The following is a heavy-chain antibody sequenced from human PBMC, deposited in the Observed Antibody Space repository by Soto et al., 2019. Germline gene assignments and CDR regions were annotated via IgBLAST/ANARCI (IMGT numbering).Heavy chain of an antibody. CDR3: AREKGESYYYYYMDV. V-gene: IGHV4-34*01. Sequence: SETLSLTCAVYGGSFSGYYWSWIRQPPGKGLEWIGEINHSGSTNYNPSLKSRVTISVDTSKNQFSLKLSSVTAADTAVYYCAREKGESYYYYYMDVWGKGTTVTVS. CDR1: GGSFSGYY. CDR2: INHSGST. D-gene: IGHD3-10*01. J-gene: IGHJ6*03.